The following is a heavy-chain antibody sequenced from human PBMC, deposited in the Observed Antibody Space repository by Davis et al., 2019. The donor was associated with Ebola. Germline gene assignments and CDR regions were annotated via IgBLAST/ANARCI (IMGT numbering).Heavy chain of an antibody. D-gene: IGHD1-14*01. CDR2: IKQDGSEK. V-gene: IGHV3-7*01. Sequence: GESLKISCAASGFTFSSYWMSWVRQAPGKGLEWVANIKQDGSEKYYVDSVKGRFTISRDNAKNTVWLQMNSLRADDTAVYYCARAPPHGPQPVFWYFDFWGRGTLVTVSS. CDR1: GFTFSSYW. CDR3: ARAPPHGPQPVFWYFDF. J-gene: IGHJ2*01.